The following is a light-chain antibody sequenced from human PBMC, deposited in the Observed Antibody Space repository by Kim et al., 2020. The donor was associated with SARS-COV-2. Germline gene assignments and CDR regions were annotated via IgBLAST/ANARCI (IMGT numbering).Light chain of an antibody. CDR2: EVS. Sequence: GHSITISCTGTSSDVGSYNLVSWYQQHPGKAPKLIIYEVSKRPSGVSNRFSGSKSGNTASLTISGLQAEDEADYYCCSYAGSSIVVFGGGTQLTVL. CDR1: SSDVGSYNL. J-gene: IGLJ2*01. CDR3: CSYAGSSIVV. V-gene: IGLV2-23*02.